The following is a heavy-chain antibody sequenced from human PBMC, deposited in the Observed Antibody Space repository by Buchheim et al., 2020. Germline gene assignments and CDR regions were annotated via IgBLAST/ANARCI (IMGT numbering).Heavy chain of an antibody. CDR3: ARDRGAHDYGPIDF. CDR2: IHYTGLA. D-gene: IGHD4-17*01. V-gene: IGHV4-31*01. CDR1: GVSISSGPFY. Sequence: QVQLQESGPGLVKPSQTLSLTCTVSGVSISSGPFYWTWIRQQPGKGLEWIGYIHYTGLAYSSPSLTSPLSMSVDTSQTQFSLTLTAVTAADTAIYYCARDRGAHDYGPIDFWGQGAL. J-gene: IGHJ4*02.